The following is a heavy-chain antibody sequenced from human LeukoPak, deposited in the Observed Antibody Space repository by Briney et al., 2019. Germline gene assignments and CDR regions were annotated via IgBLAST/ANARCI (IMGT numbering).Heavy chain of an antibody. J-gene: IGHJ4*02. D-gene: IGHD3/OR15-3a*01. CDR1: GFTFSSHG. CDR2: IRSDGSSN. CDR3: VRDRDWVFDY. Sequence: GGSLRLSCAASGFTFSSHGMHWVRQAPGKGLEWVTFIRSDGSSNYYGDSVKGRFTLSRDNFKNTLSLQMNSLRAEDTAVYYCVRDRDWVFDYWGQGTLVTVSS. V-gene: IGHV3-30*02.